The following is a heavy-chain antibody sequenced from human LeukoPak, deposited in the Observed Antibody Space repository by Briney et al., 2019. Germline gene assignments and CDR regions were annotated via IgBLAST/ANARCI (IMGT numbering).Heavy chain of an antibody. CDR2: FDPEDGET. CDR1: GYTLTELS. Sequence: ASVKVSCKVSGYTLTELSMHWVRQAPGKGLEWMGGFDPEDGETIYAQKFQGRVTMTEDTSTDTAYMELSSLRSEDTAVYYCATIASHDFWSCEMNYYYYYMDVWGKGTTVTVSS. CDR3: ATIASHDFWSCEMNYYYYYMDV. D-gene: IGHD3-3*01. V-gene: IGHV1-24*01. J-gene: IGHJ6*03.